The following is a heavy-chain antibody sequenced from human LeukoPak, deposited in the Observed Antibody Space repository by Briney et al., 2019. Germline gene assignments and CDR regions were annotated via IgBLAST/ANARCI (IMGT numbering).Heavy chain of an antibody. V-gene: IGHV4-4*07. Sequence: SETLSLTCTASGGSISTFFWSWVRQPAGKGLEWIGRKYADGRTDYNPTLAYRATVYVDTYSNKISLDLRDVTAADTAMYYCARVVTTFTTLHPTGYFDLWGRGTLVSVSS. J-gene: IGHJ2*01. CDR1: GGSISTFF. CDR3: ARVVTTFTTLHPTGYFDL. CDR2: KYADGRT. D-gene: IGHD4-11*01.